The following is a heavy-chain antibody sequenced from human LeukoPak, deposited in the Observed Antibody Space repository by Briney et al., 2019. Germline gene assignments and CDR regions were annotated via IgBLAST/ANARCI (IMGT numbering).Heavy chain of an antibody. CDR3: ARGVRYYDILTGYSPNYYFDY. D-gene: IGHD3-9*01. Sequence: PSETLSLTCTVSGGSISSYYWSWIRQPPGKGLEWIGYIYYSGSTNYNPSLKSRVTISVDTSKNQFSLKLSSVTAADTAVYYCARGVRYYDILTGYSPNYYFDYWGQGTLVTVSS. CDR2: IYYSGST. V-gene: IGHV4-59*01. CDR1: GGSISSYY. J-gene: IGHJ4*02.